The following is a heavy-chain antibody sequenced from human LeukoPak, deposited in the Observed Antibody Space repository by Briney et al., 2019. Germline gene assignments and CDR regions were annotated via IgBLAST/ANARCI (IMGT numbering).Heavy chain of an antibody. CDR3: AREPTFSGWFDP. V-gene: IGHV4-59*02. D-gene: IGHD3-16*01. Sequence: SETLSLTCTVSGGSVRGYYWSWLRQSPGTGLEWIAFIHSSGRTHYNPSLKSRVTISVDTSKNQFSLKLNFVTAADTAVYYCAREPTFSGWFDPWGQGTLVSVSS. CDR1: GGSVRGYY. CDR2: IHSSGRT. J-gene: IGHJ5*02.